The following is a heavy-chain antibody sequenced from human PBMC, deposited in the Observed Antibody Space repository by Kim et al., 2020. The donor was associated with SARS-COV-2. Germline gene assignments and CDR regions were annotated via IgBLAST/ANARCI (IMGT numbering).Heavy chain of an antibody. CDR3: AADSHCSGGSCPETTGGIYYYYGMDV. CDR1: GFTFTSSA. CDR2: IVVGSGNT. V-gene: IGHV1-58*01. J-gene: IGHJ6*02. Sequence: SVKVSCKASGFTFTSSAVQWVRQARGQRLEWIGWIVVGSGNTNYAQKFQERVTITRDMSTSTAYMELSSLRSEDTAVYYCAADSHCSGGSCPETTGGIYYYYGMDVWGQGTTVTVSS. D-gene: IGHD2-15*01.